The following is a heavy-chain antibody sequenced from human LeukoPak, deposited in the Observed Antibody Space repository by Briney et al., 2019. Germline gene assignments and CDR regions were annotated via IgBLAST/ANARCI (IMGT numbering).Heavy chain of an antibody. D-gene: IGHD6-19*01. CDR2: LSPDGGTI. CDR3: ATAGQWRFDS. Sequence: GKSLRLSCAASGFTFSSYWMHWVRQAPGKGLVWVSRLSPDGGTIDYSDSVRGRFTISRDNAKDTLYLQMNSLRVDDTAVYYCATAGQWRFDSWGLGTLVTVSS. CDR1: GFTFSSYW. V-gene: IGHV3-74*01. J-gene: IGHJ4*02.